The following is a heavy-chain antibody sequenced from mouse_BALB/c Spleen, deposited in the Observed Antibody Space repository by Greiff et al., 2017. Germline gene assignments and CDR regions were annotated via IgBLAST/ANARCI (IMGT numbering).Heavy chain of an antibody. CDR3: ALYYYGSSQSAD. CDR2: IDPANGNT. J-gene: IGHJ3*01. D-gene: IGHD1-1*01. V-gene: IGHV14-3*02. CDR1: GFNIQDTY. Sequence: VQLQQSGAELVKPGASVKLSCTASGFNIQDTYMHWVKQRPEQGLEWIGRIDPANGNTKYDPKFQGKATITADTSSNTAYLQLSSLTSEDTAVYYCALYYYGSSQSADWGQGTLVTVAA.